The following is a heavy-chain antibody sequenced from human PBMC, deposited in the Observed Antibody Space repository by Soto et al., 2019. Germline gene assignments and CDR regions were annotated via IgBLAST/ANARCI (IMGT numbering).Heavy chain of an antibody. CDR1: GCTFSTCC. Sequence: GQSLRLPCGGSGCTFSTCCKSWVRQAPGKGLEWFSLTTGSGGTTNYADSVKGRFTISRDNSNNKLYLQMNSLRAEDTAVYYCAKANWNYFDYWGQGT. CDR3: AKANWNYFDY. D-gene: IGHD1-1*01. V-gene: IGHV3-23*01. CDR2: TTGSGGTT. J-gene: IGHJ4*02.